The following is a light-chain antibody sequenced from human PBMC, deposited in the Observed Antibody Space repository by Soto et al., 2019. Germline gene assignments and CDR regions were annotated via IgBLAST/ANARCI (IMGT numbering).Light chain of an antibody. CDR2: AAS. CDR3: QQSYSNPRT. CDR1: QSVKTY. V-gene: IGKV1-39*01. J-gene: IGKJ5*01. Sequence: DIQMTQSPSSLSASVGDRVTITCRASQSVKTYLNWYQQRPGKAPKLLMYAASSLQSGVPSRFSGSGSGTDFTLTISTLQPEDFATYYCQQSYSNPRTFGPGTRLEIK.